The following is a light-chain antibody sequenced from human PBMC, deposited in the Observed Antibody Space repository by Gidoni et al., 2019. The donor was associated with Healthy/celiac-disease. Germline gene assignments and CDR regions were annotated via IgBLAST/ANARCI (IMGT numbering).Light chain of an antibody. J-gene: IGKJ1*01. CDR2: AAS. V-gene: IGKV1-39*01. CDR1: QSISSY. Sequence: DIQMTHSPSSLSASVGDRVTITCRASQSISSYLNWYQQKPGKAPKLLIYAASSLQSGVTSRFSGSGSGTDFTITISSMQHEDFATDYCQQSYSNRLTFGQGTKVEIK. CDR3: QQSYSNRLT.